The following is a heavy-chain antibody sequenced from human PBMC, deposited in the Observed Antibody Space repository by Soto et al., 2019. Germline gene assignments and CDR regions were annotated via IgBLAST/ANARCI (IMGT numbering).Heavy chain of an antibody. D-gene: IGHD2-8*01. CDR2: INHSGST. CDR3: ARGPNIPFNYYYYMDV. CDR1: GGSFSGYY. Sequence: SETLSLTCAVYGGSFSGYYWSWIHQPPGKGLEWIGEINHSGSTNYNPSLKSRVTISVDTSKNQFSLKLSSVTAADTAVYYCARGPNIPFNYYYYMDVWGKGTTVTVSS. V-gene: IGHV4-34*01. J-gene: IGHJ6*03.